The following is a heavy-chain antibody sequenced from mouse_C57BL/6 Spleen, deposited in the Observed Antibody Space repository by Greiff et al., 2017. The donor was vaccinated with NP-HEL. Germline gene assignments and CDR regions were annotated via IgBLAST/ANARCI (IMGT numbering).Heavy chain of an antibody. CDR3: AMEVYYDSTFFAY. CDR1: GYTFTSYW. J-gene: IGHJ3*01. Sequence: QVQLQQPGAELVKPGASVKVSCKASGYTFTSYWMHWVKQRPGQGLEWIGRIHPSDSDTNYNQKFKGKATLTVDKSSSTAYMQLSSLTSEDSAVYYCAMEVYYDSTFFAYWGQGTLVTVSA. V-gene: IGHV1-74*01. D-gene: IGHD2-4*01. CDR2: IHPSDSDT.